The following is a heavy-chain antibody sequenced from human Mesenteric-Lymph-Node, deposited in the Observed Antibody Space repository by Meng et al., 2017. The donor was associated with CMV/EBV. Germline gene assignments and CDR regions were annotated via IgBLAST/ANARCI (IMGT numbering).Heavy chain of an antibody. D-gene: IGHD3-10*01. CDR1: GFNVRDKY. V-gene: IGHV3-66*01. CDR3: TGDSVSNPNLDY. J-gene: IGHJ4*02. CDR2: IYRGDNT. Sequence: VHLGESGGGLVQPGGSLRLSCAASGFNVRDKYMSWVRQAPGKGLEWVCIIYRGDNTYYIDSVRDRFTVSGDNSKNTMYLQMNSLRVEDTAVYYCTGDSVSNPNLDYWGQGTLVTVSS.